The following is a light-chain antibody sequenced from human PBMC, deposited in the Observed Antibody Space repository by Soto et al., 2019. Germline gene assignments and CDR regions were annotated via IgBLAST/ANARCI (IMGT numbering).Light chain of an antibody. J-gene: IGKJ1*01. CDR1: QSVSSSY. CDR2: DAS. V-gene: IGKV3-20*01. CDR3: QQCASSPRT. Sequence: EIVLMQSPGALFLSPGERATLSCRASQSVSSSYLAWYQQKPGQAPRLLIYDASSRATGIPDRFSGSGSGTDFTLTISRLEPEDFAVYYCQQCASSPRTFGQGTKVDIK.